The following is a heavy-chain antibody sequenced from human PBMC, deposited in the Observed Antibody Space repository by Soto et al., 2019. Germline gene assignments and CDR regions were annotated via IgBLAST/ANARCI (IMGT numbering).Heavy chain of an antibody. CDR1: GFTVSDNY. CDR2: IYSSGIT. J-gene: IGHJ4*02. Sequence: GGSLRLSCAASGFTVSDNYLSWVRQAPGKGLEWVSVIYSSGITYYADSVKGRFTISRDNSKNTLFLQMDALRAEDTAVYYCARAFGDRIYYFDYWGQGTLVTVSS. D-gene: IGHD3-10*01. V-gene: IGHV3-53*01. CDR3: ARAFGDRIYYFDY.